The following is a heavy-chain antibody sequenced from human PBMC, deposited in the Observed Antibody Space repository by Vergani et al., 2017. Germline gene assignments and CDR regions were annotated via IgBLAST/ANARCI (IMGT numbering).Heavy chain of an antibody. J-gene: IGHJ5*02. CDR2: IKYDGSKK. Sequence: EVQLVASGGGLVQRGGSLRLSCEASGFTFSNLWMTWVRQAPGKGLEWVANIKYDGSKKNYVDSVKGRFTISRDNAKNSLYLQMNNLRVEDTAVYFCARSPHGYTYGDYINQFDPWGKGTLVTVSS. CDR1: GFTFSNLW. D-gene: IGHD5-18*01. CDR3: ARSPHGYTYGDYINQFDP. V-gene: IGHV3-7*01.